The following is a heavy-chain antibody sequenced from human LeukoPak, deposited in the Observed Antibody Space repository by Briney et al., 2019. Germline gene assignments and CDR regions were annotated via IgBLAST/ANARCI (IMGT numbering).Heavy chain of an antibody. D-gene: IGHD3-10*01. CDR3: ARPKGLYYYNSGSFPFDY. J-gene: IGHJ4*02. CDR1: GYTFTNHW. V-gene: IGHV5-51*01. Sequence: GESLKISCKGSGYTFTNHWIGWVRQMPGKGLEWMGIIYPGDSDTRYSPSFQGQVTFSADTSTSTAYLQWSSLKASDTAMYYCARPKGLYYYNSGSFPFDYWGQGTLVTVSS. CDR2: IYPGDSDT.